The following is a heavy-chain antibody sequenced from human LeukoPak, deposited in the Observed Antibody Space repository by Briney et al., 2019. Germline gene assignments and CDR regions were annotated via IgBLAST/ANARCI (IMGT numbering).Heavy chain of an antibody. CDR3: ARRTGGQPHRFYYYYMDV. V-gene: IGHV4-59*12. CDR1: GGSISSYY. CDR2: IYYNGST. Sequence: SETLSLTCTVSGGSISSYYWSWIRQPPGKGLEWIGYIYYNGSTNYNPSLKSRVTISVDTSKNQFSLKLSSVTAADTAVYYCARRTGGQPHRFYYYYMDVWGKGTTVTVSS. D-gene: IGHD3-3*01. J-gene: IGHJ6*03.